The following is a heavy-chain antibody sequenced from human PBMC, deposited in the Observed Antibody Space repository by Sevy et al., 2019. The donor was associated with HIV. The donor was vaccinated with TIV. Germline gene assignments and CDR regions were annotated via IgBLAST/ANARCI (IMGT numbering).Heavy chain of an antibody. V-gene: IGHV3-66*01. CDR3: ARDRYYDASGYYYYYYGMDV. CDR2: IDSGGST. Sequence: GGSLRLSCEASGFTVSGNYMAWVRLAPGKGLEWVSLIDSGGSTYYADSVKGRSTISRDNAKNTLYLQMKPLRAEDTAVYFCARDRYYDASGYYYYYYGMDVWGQGTTVTVSS. D-gene: IGHD3-22*01. J-gene: IGHJ6*02. CDR1: GFTVSGNY.